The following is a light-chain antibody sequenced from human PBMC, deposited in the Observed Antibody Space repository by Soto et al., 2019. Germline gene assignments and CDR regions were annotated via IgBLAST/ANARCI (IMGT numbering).Light chain of an antibody. CDR2: AAS. CDR1: QGIRSA. J-gene: IGKJ1*01. CDR3: LLDFSYFWA. V-gene: IGKV1-6*01. Sequence: AIQLTQSPSSLSASVGDRVTITCRASQGIRSALGWYQQKPGKVPKLLIYAASTLQSGVPSRFSGGGSGTDFTLTISSLQPEDFATYYCLLDFSYFWAFGQGTKVEVK.